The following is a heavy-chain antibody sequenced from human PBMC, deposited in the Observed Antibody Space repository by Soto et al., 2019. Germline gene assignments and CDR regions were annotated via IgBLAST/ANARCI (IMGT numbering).Heavy chain of an antibody. CDR3: ARGRVVGAISPFDY. J-gene: IGHJ4*02. CDR2: ISSSSGST. D-gene: IGHD1-26*01. V-gene: IGHV3-11*05. CDR1: GFAFIDFY. Sequence: LTCAASGFAFIDFYVVWVRQAPGKGLEWVSYISSSSGSTGYGDSVKGRFTISRDNAKNSLYLQMNSLRAEDTALYYCARGRVVGAISPFDYWGQGTLVTVSS.